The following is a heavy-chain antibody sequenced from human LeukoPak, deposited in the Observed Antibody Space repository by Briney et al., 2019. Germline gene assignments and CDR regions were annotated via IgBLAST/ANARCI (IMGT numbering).Heavy chain of an antibody. CDR1: GFTFSSYS. V-gene: IGHV3-21*01. Sequence: GGSLRLSCAASGFTFSSYSMNWVRQAPGKGLEWVSSISSSSSYIYYADSVKGRCTISRDNAKNSLYLQMNSLRAEDTAVYYCARELVPAVAPYDYWGQGTLVTVSS. CDR3: ARELVPAVAPYDY. CDR2: ISSSSSYI. J-gene: IGHJ4*02. D-gene: IGHD2-2*01.